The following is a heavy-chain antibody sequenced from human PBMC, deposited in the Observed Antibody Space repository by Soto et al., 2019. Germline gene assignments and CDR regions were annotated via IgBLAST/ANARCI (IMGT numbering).Heavy chain of an antibody. CDR1: GGSFSGYY. D-gene: IGHD3-22*01. CDR2: INHSGST. CDR3: GREFPGGCYYDSSGPQYYGMDV. J-gene: IGHJ6*02. V-gene: IGHV4-34*01. Sequence: SETLSLTCAVYGGSFSGYYWSWIRQPPGKGLEWIGEINHSGSTNYNPSLKSRVTISVDTSKNQFSLKLSSVTAADTAVYYCGREFPGGCYYDSSGPQYYGMDVWRQGTTVAVSS.